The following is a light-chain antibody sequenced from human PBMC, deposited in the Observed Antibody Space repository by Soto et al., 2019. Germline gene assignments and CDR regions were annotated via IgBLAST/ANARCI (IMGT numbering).Light chain of an antibody. CDR1: QSVSKY. V-gene: IGKV3-11*01. CDR3: HQRSNWPLT. J-gene: IGKJ4*01. Sequence: EIVLTQSPATLSLSPGERVTLSCRTSQSVSKYLAWYQQTPGQAPRLLIYDASNRATGVPARFSGSGSGTDFSLTISGLEPEDFAVYYCHQRSNWPLTFGGGTKVQIK. CDR2: DAS.